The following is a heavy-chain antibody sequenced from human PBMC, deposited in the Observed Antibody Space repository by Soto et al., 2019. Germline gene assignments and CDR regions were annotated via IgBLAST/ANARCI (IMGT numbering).Heavy chain of an antibody. Sequence: SETLSLTCAVYGGSFSGYYWIWIRQPPGKGLEWIGEINHSGSTNYNPSLKSRVTISVDTSKNQFSLKLSSVTAADTAVYYCARGRGYDKFDYWVQGTLVTVSS. CDR2: INHSGST. J-gene: IGHJ4*02. D-gene: IGHD5-12*01. V-gene: IGHV4-34*01. CDR1: GGSFSGYY. CDR3: ARGRGYDKFDY.